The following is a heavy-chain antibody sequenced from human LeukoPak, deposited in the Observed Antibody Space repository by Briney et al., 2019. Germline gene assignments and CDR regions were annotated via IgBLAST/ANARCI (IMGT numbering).Heavy chain of an antibody. V-gene: IGHV3-53*01. D-gene: IGHD3-22*01. CDR1: GFSVSSNY. Sequence: PGGSLRLSCAASGFSVSSNYTNWVRQAPGKGLEWVSVMYSGGTTYYADSVKGRFTLSRDKSENTLYLQMNSLRAQDTAVYYCARGGNYYDRSGYYSGQALDIWGQGTMVTVSS. CDR3: ARGGNYYDRSGYYSGQALDI. CDR2: MYSGGTT. J-gene: IGHJ3*02.